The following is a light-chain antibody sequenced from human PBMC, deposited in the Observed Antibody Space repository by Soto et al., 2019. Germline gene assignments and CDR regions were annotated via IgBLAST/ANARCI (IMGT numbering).Light chain of an antibody. J-gene: IGKJ5*01. V-gene: IGKV1-39*01. CDR1: QSINSY. CDR3: QQSSSTPFLGT. CDR2: GAS. Sequence: DIQMTQSPSSLSASVGDRVTITCLTSQSINSYLNWYQKKPGQAPKLLIYGASTLQSGVPSRFSGSRSETDFTLTISSLQPEDFAPYYCQQSSSTPFLGTFGQGKRLDMK.